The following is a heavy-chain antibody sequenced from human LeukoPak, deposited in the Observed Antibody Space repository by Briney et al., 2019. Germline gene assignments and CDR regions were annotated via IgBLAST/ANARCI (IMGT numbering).Heavy chain of an antibody. CDR3: AKDILIAADRLSPTYDS. D-gene: IGHD2-21*01. CDR1: GYTFTGYY. Sequence: ASVKVSCKASGYTFTGYYMHWVRQAPGQGLEWMGWINPNSGGTNYAQKFQGRVTVTRDTSISTAYMELSRLRPDDTAVYYCAKDILIAADRLSPTYDSWGQGTLVTVSS. J-gene: IGHJ4*02. V-gene: IGHV1-2*02. CDR2: INPNSGGT.